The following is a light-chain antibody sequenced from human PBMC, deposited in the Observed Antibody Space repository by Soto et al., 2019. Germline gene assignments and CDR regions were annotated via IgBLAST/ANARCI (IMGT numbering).Light chain of an antibody. CDR2: GAS. Sequence: EVVLTQSPATLSVSPGERATLSCRASQTISTNLAWYQQKPGQAPRLLMFGASRRATGIPDRFNGSGSGTDFILTISRLEPEDVAVYYCQQHGTSPYTFGQGTRLENK. J-gene: IGKJ5*01. CDR1: QTISTN. CDR3: QQHGTSPYT. V-gene: IGKV3-20*01.